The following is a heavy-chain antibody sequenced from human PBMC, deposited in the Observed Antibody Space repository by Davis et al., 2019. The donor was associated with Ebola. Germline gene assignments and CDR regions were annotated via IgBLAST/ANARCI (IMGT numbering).Heavy chain of an antibody. CDR3: ARDKWSDSHYYYGMDV. J-gene: IGHJ6*02. CDR2: IYHSGST. CDR1: GGSISSGGYS. V-gene: IGHV4-30-2*01. D-gene: IGHD3-3*01. Sequence: SETLSLTCAVSGGSISSGGYSWSWIRQPPGKGLEWIGYIYHSGSTYYNPSLKSRVTVSIYRSKNQFPLKLSSVTAADTAVYYCARDKWSDSHYYYGMDVWGQGTTVTVSS.